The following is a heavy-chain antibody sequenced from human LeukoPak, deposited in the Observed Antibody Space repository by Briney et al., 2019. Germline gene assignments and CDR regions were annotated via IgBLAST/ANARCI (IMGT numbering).Heavy chain of an antibody. D-gene: IGHD3-3*01. J-gene: IGHJ3*02. CDR1: GYTFTGYY. CDR2: INPNSGGT. V-gene: IGHV1-2*02. Sequence: GASVKVSCKASGYTFTGYYMHWVRQAPGQGLEWMGWINPNSGGTNYAQKFQGRVTMTRDTSISTAYMELSRLRSDDTAVYYCARGVDLHINYDFWSGYVHDAFDIWGQGTMVTVSS. CDR3: ARGVDLHINYDFWSGYVHDAFDI.